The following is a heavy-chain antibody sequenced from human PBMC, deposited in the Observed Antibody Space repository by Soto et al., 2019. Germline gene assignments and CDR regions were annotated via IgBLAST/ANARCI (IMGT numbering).Heavy chain of an antibody. D-gene: IGHD3-10*01. J-gene: IGHJ4*02. Sequence: SETLSLTCAVYGGSFSDYYWTWVRQAPGRGLEWIGEINHSGSTYYNPSLKSRVTISVDTSKNQFSLKLSSVTAADTAVYYCARGVVRRVIIQYTSFFDYWGQGTPVT. CDR3: ARGVVRRVIIQYTSFFDY. V-gene: IGHV4-34*01. CDR2: INHSGST. CDR1: GGSFSDYY.